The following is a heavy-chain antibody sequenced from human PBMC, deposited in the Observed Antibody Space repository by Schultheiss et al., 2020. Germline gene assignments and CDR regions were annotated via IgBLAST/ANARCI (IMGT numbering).Heavy chain of an antibody. CDR1: GGSFSGYY. V-gene: IGHV4-34*01. J-gene: IGHJ6*02. Sequence: SETLSLTCAVYGGSFSGYYWSWIRQPPGKGLEWIGEINHSGSTNYNPSLKSRVTISVDTSKNQFSLKLSSVTAADTAVYYCARSRPGDCSSTSCYDYYYYGMDVWGQGTTVTVSS. CDR3: ARSRPGDCSSTSCYDYYYYGMDV. CDR2: INHSGST. D-gene: IGHD2-2*01.